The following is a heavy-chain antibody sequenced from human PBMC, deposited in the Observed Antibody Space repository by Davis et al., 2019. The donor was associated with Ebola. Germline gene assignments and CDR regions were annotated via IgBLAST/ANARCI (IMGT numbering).Heavy chain of an antibody. D-gene: IGHD3-3*01. CDR2: IQQDGGDK. CDR1: GFTFNNSC. V-gene: IGHV3-7*01. Sequence: GESLKISCAASGFTFNNSCTSWLRQVPGRGLEWVANIQQDGGDKHYLESVKGRFTISRDNTKDFVFLELSSLRIEDTGVYYCARDLGLDFAVVTYFDDWRHGAPVTVSS. J-gene: IGHJ4*01. CDR3: ARDLGLDFAVVTYFDD.